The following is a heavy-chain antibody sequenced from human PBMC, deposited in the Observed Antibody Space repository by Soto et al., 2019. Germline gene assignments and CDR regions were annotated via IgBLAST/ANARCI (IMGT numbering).Heavy chain of an antibody. V-gene: IGHV1-24*01. CDR2: FDPEDGET. D-gene: IGHD4-17*01. CDR3: ATGYGDYLDIDY. Sequence: SVNVSCKASGYTLTELSMHWVRQAPGKGLEWMGGFDPEDGETIYAQKFQGRVTMTEDTSTDTAYMELSSLRSEDTAVYYCATGYGDYLDIDYWGQGPLVTGSS. J-gene: IGHJ4*02. CDR1: GYTLTELS.